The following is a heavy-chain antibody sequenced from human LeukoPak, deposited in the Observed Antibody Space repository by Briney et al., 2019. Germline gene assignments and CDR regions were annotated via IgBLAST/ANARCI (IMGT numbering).Heavy chain of an antibody. Sequence: GGSLRLSCAASGFTFSSYAMHWVRQAPGKGLEWVAVISYDGSNKYYADSVKGRFTISRDNSKNTLYLQMNSLRAEDTAVYYCARDPIVGYSYGSYYFDYWGQGTLVTVSS. J-gene: IGHJ4*02. D-gene: IGHD5-18*01. CDR1: GFTFSSYA. V-gene: IGHV3-30*04. CDR3: ARDPIVGYSYGSYYFDY. CDR2: ISYDGSNK.